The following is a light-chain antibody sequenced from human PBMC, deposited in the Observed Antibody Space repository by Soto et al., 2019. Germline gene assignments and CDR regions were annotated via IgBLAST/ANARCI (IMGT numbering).Light chain of an antibody. V-gene: IGLV2-23*02. Sequence: QSALTQPASVSGSPGQSLTISCTGTSSDLGSYNPVSWYQQHPGKAPKLMIYEVNKRPSGVSNRFSASKSVNTASLTISGLQAEDEADYDCCSYAGSSTSWVFGGGTKVTVL. CDR2: EVN. CDR3: CSYAGSSTSWV. J-gene: IGLJ3*02. CDR1: SSDLGSYNP.